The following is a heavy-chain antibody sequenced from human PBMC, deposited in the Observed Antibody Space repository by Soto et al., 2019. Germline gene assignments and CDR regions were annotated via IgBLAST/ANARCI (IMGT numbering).Heavy chain of an antibody. D-gene: IGHD3-16*01. V-gene: IGHV2-5*02. CDR2: IYGDDDK. CDR3: AHRPRDSPRPVGY. J-gene: IGHJ4*02. CDR1: GFSLSTSAVG. Sequence: QITLKESGPALVKPTQTLTLTCTFTGFSLSTSAVGVGWNRQPPGKALEGLTVIYGDDDKRSSPSLRSSLTVTKATSRDHVALTTTFPDPVSTATSYCAHRPRDSPRPVGYWGPGTLVTVSS.